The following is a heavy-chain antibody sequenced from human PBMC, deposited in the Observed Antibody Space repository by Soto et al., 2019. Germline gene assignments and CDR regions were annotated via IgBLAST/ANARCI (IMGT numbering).Heavy chain of an antibody. CDR1: GYTFTSYG. D-gene: IGHD2-2*01. J-gene: IGHJ6*02. CDR3: SRDRSTSDV. CDR2: ISVHNGNT. V-gene: IGHV1-18*01. Sequence: QVQLVQSGAEVKKPGASVKVSCKASGYTFTSYGISWVRQAPGQGLEWMGWISVHNGNTDYAQKLQGRVTMTTDTSTNTVYMDLRNLRSEDTAVYYCSRDRSTSDVWGQGTTVTVSS.